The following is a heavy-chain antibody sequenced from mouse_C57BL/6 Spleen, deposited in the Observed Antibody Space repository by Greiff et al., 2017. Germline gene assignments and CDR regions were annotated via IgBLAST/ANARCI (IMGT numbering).Heavy chain of an antibody. Sequence: QVQLKQSGAELVRPGTSVKVSCKASGYAFTNYLIEWVKQRPGQGLEWIGVINPGSGGTNYNEKFKGKATLTADKSSSTAYMQLSSLTSEDSAVYFCARGDYGNYGDAMDYWGQGTSVTVSS. CDR3: ARGDYGNYGDAMDY. D-gene: IGHD2-1*01. CDR1: GYAFTNYL. CDR2: INPGSGGT. V-gene: IGHV1-54*01. J-gene: IGHJ4*01.